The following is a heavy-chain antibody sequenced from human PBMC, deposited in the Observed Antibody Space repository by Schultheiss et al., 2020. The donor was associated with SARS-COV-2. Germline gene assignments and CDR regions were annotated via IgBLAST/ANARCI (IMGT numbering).Heavy chain of an antibody. Sequence: GGSLRLSCAASGFTFSSYAMSWVRQAPGKGLVWVSRINSDGSSTGYADSVKGRFTISRDNAKNTLYLQMHSLRAEDTAVYYCAREDYYYYYNMDVWGKGTTVTVSS. CDR2: INSDGSST. V-gene: IGHV3-74*01. CDR1: GFTFSSYA. CDR3: AREDYYYYYNMDV. J-gene: IGHJ6*03.